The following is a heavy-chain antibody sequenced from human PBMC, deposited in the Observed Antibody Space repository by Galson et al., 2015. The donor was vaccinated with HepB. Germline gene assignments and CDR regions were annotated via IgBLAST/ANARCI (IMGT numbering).Heavy chain of an antibody. Sequence: SVKVSCKASGYTFTSYYMHWVRQAPGQGLEWMGIINPSGGSTSYAQKFQGRVTMTRDTSTSTVYMELSSLRSEDTAVYYCALWSTMVRGATSTYYYYYGMDVWGQGTTVTVSS. CDR2: INPSGGST. CDR1: GYTFTSYY. D-gene: IGHD3-10*01. CDR3: ALWSTMVRGATSTYYYYYGMDV. J-gene: IGHJ6*02. V-gene: IGHV1-46*01.